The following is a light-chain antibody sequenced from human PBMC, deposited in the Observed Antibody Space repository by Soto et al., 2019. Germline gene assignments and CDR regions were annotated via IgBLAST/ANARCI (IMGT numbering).Light chain of an antibody. Sequence: SYELTQPPSVSVSPGQTARITCSGDVLAKKYSYWFQQRPGQAPLLVIYKDTERPSGFSERFSGSSSGRTVTLTISGVQAEDEADYYCQSTDTTGTYVLFGGVTKLTVL. CDR2: KDT. V-gene: IGLV3-25*02. J-gene: IGLJ2*01. CDR3: QSTDTTGTYVL. CDR1: VLAKKY.